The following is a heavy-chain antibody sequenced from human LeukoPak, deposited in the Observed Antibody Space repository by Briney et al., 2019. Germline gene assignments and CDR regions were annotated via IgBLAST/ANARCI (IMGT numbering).Heavy chain of an antibody. V-gene: IGHV4-34*01. Sequence: PSETLSLTCAVYGGSFSGYYWSWIRQPPGKGLEWIGEINHSGSTNYNPSLKSRVTISVDTSKNQFSLKLSSVTAADTAVYYCARWTIFGVVIMSYGMDVWGQGTTVTVSS. CDR2: INHSGST. CDR1: GGSFSGYY. D-gene: IGHD3-3*01. CDR3: ARWTIFGVVIMSYGMDV. J-gene: IGHJ6*02.